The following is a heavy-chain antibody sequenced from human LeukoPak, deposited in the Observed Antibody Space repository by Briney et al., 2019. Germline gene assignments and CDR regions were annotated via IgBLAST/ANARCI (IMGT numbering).Heavy chain of an antibody. Sequence: GGSLRLSCAASGFTFSSYWMSWVRQAPGKGLEWVANIKQDGSEKYYVDSVKGRFTISRDNAKNSLYLQMNSLRAEDTAVYYCARKGWGRRDYYYYMDVWGKGTTVTVSS. J-gene: IGHJ6*03. CDR3: ARKGWGRRDYYYYMDV. CDR1: GFTFSSYW. D-gene: IGHD7-27*01. V-gene: IGHV3-7*01. CDR2: IKQDGSEK.